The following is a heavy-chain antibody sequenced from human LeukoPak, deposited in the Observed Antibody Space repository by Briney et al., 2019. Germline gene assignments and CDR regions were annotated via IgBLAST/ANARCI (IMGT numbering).Heavy chain of an antibody. Sequence: GGSLRLSCAASGFTFSSYGMHWVRQAPGKGLGWVAFIRYDGSNKYYADSVKGRFTISRDNSKNTLYLQMNSLRAEDTAVYYCAKDISEWEPHEVGYWGQGTLVTVSS. CDR3: AKDISEWEPHEVGY. J-gene: IGHJ4*02. CDR2: IRYDGSNK. CDR1: GFTFSSYG. V-gene: IGHV3-30*02. D-gene: IGHD1-26*01.